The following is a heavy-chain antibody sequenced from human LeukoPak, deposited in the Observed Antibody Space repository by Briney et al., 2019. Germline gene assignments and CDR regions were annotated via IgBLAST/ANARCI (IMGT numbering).Heavy chain of an antibody. Sequence: PGGSLRLSCAASGFTFSSYGMHWVRQAPGKGLDWVAFIRYDGSEKDYGDSVKGRFTISRDNSKNTVYLETNSLRAEDTAVYYCAKDLTYDTTGFDYWGQGTLVTVSS. CDR3: AKDLTYDTTGFDY. D-gene: IGHD3-22*01. J-gene: IGHJ4*02. V-gene: IGHV3-30*02. CDR2: IRYDGSEK. CDR1: GFTFSSYG.